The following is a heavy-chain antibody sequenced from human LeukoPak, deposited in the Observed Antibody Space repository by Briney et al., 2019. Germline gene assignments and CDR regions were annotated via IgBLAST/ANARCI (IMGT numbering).Heavy chain of an antibody. V-gene: IGHV1-69*04. D-gene: IGHD3-22*01. Sequence: SVKVSCKASGGTFSSYAISWVRQAPGQGLEWMGRIIPILGIANYAQKFQGRVTITADQSTSTAYMELSSLRSEDTAVYYCARPADSSGYYFDYWGQGTLVTVSS. CDR3: ARPADSSGYYFDY. J-gene: IGHJ4*02. CDR2: IIPILGIA. CDR1: GGTFSSYA.